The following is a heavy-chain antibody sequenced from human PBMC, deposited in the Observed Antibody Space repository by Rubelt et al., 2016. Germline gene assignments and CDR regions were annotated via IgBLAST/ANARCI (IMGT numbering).Heavy chain of an antibody. Sequence: QVQLVQSGAEVKKPGASVKVSCKASGYTFTSYAMHWVRQAPGQRLEWMGWINAGNGHTKYSQKFQGRVTITRDTSARTAYMELSSLRAEDTAVYYCARGYCSSANCLFNWFDPWGQGTLVTVSS. V-gene: IGHV1-3*01. J-gene: IGHJ5*02. CDR3: ARGYCSSANCLFNWFDP. CDR1: GYTFTSYA. CDR2: INAGNGHT. D-gene: IGHD2-2*01.